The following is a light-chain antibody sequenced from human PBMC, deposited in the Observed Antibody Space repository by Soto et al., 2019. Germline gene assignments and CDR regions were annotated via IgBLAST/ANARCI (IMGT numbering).Light chain of an antibody. Sequence: EIVLTQSPGTLSLSPGERASLSCRSSQSLTSSYLAWYQQKPGQAPRLLISETSNRATGIPGRFSGSGSGTDVTLTISSLEPEDFAVYYCQHHSNWLRTFGGGTKVDIK. J-gene: IGKJ4*01. CDR3: QHHSNWLRT. CDR2: ETS. CDR1: QSLTSSY. V-gene: IGKV3D-20*02.